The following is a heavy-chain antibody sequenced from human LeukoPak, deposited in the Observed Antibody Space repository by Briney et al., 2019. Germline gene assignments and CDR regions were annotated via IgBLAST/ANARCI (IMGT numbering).Heavy chain of an antibody. V-gene: IGHV4-34*01. Sequence: SETLSLTCAVYGGSFRGYFWTWIRQPPGKGLEWIGEINHSGDTDHHPSLKGRVTMSIDMSKNQFSLNLTSVTAADTAVYYCARGRYSSGWYGGYFQHWGQGALVIVSS. CDR1: GGSFRGYF. CDR2: INHSGDT. D-gene: IGHD6-19*01. J-gene: IGHJ1*01. CDR3: ARGRYSSGWYGGYFQH.